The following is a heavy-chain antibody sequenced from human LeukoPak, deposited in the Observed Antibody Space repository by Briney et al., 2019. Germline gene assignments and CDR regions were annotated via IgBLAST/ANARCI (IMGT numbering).Heavy chain of an antibody. Sequence: PGDSLRLSCAASGFTFSSYSMNWVRQAPGKGLEWVSSITGSSSYIHYADSVKGRFTISRDNAKNSLYLQMNSLRAEDTAVYYCARDCQYCSNTNCRCCWGQGTLVTVSS. D-gene: IGHD2-2*01. CDR1: GFTFSSYS. CDR2: ITGSSSYI. CDR3: ARDCQYCSNTNCRCC. J-gene: IGHJ4*02. V-gene: IGHV3-21*01.